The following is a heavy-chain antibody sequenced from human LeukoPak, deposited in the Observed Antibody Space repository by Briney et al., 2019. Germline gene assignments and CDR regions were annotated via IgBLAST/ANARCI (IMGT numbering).Heavy chain of an antibody. J-gene: IGHJ4*02. CDR2: IYYSGST. V-gene: IGHV4-59*01. CDR1: GGSISSYY. D-gene: IGHD6-13*01. Sequence: SETLSLTCTVSGGSISSYYWSWIRQPPGKGLEWIGYIYYSGSTNYNPSLKSRVTISVDTSKNQFSLKLSSVTAADTAVYYCAVASKNPGIAAADYWGQGTLVTVSS. CDR3: AVASKNPGIAAADY.